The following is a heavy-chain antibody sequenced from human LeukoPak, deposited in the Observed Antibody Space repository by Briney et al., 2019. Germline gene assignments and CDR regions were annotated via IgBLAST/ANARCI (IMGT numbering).Heavy chain of an antibody. V-gene: IGHV1-46*01. J-gene: IGHJ4*02. CDR1: GYTFTSYY. D-gene: IGHD1-14*01. CDR2: INPSGGDA. CDR3: AREVMDNLRFDY. Sequence: ASVKVSCKASGYTFTSYYMHWVRQAPGQGLEWMGIINPSGGDASYAQKFQGRLTMTRDTSTNTVYMELTSLRSEDTAVYYCAREVMDNLRFDYWGQGTLVTVSS.